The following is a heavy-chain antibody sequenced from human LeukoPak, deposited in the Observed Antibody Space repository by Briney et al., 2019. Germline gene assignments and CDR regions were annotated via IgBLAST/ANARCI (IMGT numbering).Heavy chain of an antibody. Sequence: PGGSLRLSCAASGFTFSSFWMSWVRQAPGKGLEWVAVISYDGSNKYYADSVKGRFTISRDNSKNTLYLQMNSLRAEDTAVYYCASLEGGYQYYFDYWGQGTLVTVSS. D-gene: IGHD3-22*01. CDR1: GFTFSSFW. CDR2: ISYDGSNK. V-gene: IGHV3-30*03. CDR3: ASLEGGYQYYFDY. J-gene: IGHJ4*02.